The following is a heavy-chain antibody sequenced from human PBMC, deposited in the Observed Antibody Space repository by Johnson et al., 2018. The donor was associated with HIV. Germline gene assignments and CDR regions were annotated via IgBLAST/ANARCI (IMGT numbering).Heavy chain of an antibody. V-gene: IGHV3-30*14. CDR1: GFTFSSYA. CDR3: AREGVVATITDAFDI. Sequence: QVQLVESGGGLVQPGRSLRLSCAASGFTFSSYAMHWVRQAPGKGLEWVAVISYDGSNKYYADSVKGRFTISRDNSKNTLYLQMNSLRAEDTAVYYCAREGVVATITDAFDIWGQGTMVTVSS. D-gene: IGHD5-12*01. J-gene: IGHJ3*02. CDR2: ISYDGSNK.